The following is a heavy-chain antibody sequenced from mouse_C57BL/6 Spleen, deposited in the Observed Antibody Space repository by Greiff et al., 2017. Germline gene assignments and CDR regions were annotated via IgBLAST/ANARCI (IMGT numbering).Heavy chain of an antibody. Sequence: EVQLQQSGPELVKPGASVKMSCKASGYTFTDYNMHWVKQSPGKSLEWIGYINPNNGGTSYNQKFKGKATLTVNKSSSTAYMELRSLTSADSAVYYCARDDCDGYVDYWGQGTTLTVSS. CDR1: GYTFTDYN. D-gene: IGHD2-4*01. V-gene: IGHV1-22*01. CDR3: ARDDCDGYVDY. CDR2: INPNNGGT. J-gene: IGHJ2*01.